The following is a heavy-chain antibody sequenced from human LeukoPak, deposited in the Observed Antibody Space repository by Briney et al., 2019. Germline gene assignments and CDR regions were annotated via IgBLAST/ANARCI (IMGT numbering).Heavy chain of an antibody. V-gene: IGHV1-2*02. Sequence: ASVKVSCKASGYTFSGYYMHWVRQAPGQGLEWMGWINPNSGGTNSAQKFQGRVTMTRDTSISTAYMELSRLTSDDTAVYYCARHPYSGSYHFDYWGQGTLVTVSS. D-gene: IGHD1-26*01. CDR2: INPNSGGT. CDR3: ARHPYSGSYHFDY. J-gene: IGHJ4*02. CDR1: GYTFSGYY.